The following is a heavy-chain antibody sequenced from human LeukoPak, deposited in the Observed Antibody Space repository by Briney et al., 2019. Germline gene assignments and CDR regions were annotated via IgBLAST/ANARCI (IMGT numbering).Heavy chain of an antibody. CDR3: ATPRFGELFQYYFDY. D-gene: IGHD3-10*01. V-gene: IGHV1-24*01. Sequence: ASVKVSCKASGYTFTSYYMHWVRQAPGKGLEWMGGFDPEDGETIYAQKFQGRVTMTEDTSTDTAYMELSSLRSEDTAVYYCATPRFGELFQYYFDYWGQGTLVTVSS. CDR1: GYTFTSYY. J-gene: IGHJ4*02. CDR2: FDPEDGET.